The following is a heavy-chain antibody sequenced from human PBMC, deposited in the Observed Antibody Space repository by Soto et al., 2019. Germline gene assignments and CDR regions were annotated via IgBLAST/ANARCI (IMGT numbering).Heavy chain of an antibody. V-gene: IGHV4-31*03. J-gene: IGHJ5*02. D-gene: IGHD2-2*01. CDR3: ARDRGGVVVPNWFDP. Sequence: SETLSLTCTVSGGSISSGGYYWSWIRQHPGKGLEWIGYIYYSGSTYYNPSLKSRVTISVDASKNRFSLKLSSVTAADTAVYYCARDRGGVVVPNWFDPWGQGTLVTVSS. CDR2: IYYSGST. CDR1: GGSISSGGYY.